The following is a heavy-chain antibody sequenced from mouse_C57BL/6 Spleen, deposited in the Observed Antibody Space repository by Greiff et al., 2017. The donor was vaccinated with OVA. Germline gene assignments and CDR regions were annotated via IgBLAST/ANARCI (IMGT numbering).Heavy chain of an antibody. D-gene: IGHD1-1*01. CDR3: ARPWDYGSSYLAY. Sequence: EVKVVESGGGLVKPGGSLKLSCAASGFTFSDYGMHWVRQAPEKGLEWVAYISSGSSTIYYADTVKGRFTISRDNAKNTLFLQMTSLRSEDTAMYYCARPWDYGSSYLAYWGQGTLVTVSA. CDR2: ISSGSSTI. CDR1: GFTFSDYG. V-gene: IGHV5-17*01. J-gene: IGHJ3*01.